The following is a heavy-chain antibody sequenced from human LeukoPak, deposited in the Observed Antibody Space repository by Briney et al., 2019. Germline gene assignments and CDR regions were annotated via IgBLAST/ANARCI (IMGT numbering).Heavy chain of an antibody. D-gene: IGHD3-10*01. Sequence: GSLRLSCAASGLTFSDYSMNWVRQAPGKGLEWVSYISSGSSTIYYADSAKGRFAISRDNAKNSLYLQMNSLRDEDTAVYYCARGGYGSGRRQLDYWGQGTLITVSS. CDR2: ISSGSSTI. CDR1: GLTFSDYS. V-gene: IGHV3-48*02. J-gene: IGHJ4*02. CDR3: ARGGYGSGRRQLDY.